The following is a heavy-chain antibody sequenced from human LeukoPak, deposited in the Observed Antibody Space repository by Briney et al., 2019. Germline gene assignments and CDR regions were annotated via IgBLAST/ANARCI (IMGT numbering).Heavy chain of an antibody. CDR3: ARAPIVVVPAAMGGLFDY. V-gene: IGHV1-69*05. CDR1: GGTFSSYA. Sequence: VASVKVSCKASGGTFSSYAISWVRQAPGQGLEWMGGIIPIFGTANYAQKFQGRVTITTDESTSTAYVELSSLRSEDTAVYYCARAPIVVVPAAMGGLFDYWGQGTLVTVSS. D-gene: IGHD2-2*01. CDR2: IIPIFGTA. J-gene: IGHJ4*02.